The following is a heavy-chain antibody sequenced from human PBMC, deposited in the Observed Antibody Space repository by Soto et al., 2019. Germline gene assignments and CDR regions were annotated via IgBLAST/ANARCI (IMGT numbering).Heavy chain of an antibody. J-gene: IGHJ4*02. V-gene: IGHV3-33*01. Sequence: QVQLEESGGGVVQPGRSLRLSCAASGFTFTNHAMHWVRQAPGKGLEWVAVVYYDGINKYYADSVKGRFTISRDNSKNTLDLQMNRLRAEDTAVYYCARHHYYDTSGYLDYWGQGTLVSVSS. CDR1: GFTFTNHA. D-gene: IGHD3-22*01. CDR3: ARHHYYDTSGYLDY. CDR2: VYYDGINK.